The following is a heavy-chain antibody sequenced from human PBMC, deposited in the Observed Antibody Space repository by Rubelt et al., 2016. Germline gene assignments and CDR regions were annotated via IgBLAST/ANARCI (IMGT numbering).Heavy chain of an antibody. CDR3: ARLHAGSCSGGSCLEYFQE. Sequence: QVQLVQSGAEVKKPGASVKVSCKASGYTFTSYGISWVRQAPGQGLEWLGWISAYNGNTNYAQKIQGRVTMTTETSTSTGDMELRSLRSDDTAVYYCARLHAGSCSGGSCLEYFQEWGQGTLVTVSS. V-gene: IGHV1-18*01. D-gene: IGHD2-15*01. CDR2: ISAYNGNT. J-gene: IGHJ1*01. CDR1: GYTFTSYG.